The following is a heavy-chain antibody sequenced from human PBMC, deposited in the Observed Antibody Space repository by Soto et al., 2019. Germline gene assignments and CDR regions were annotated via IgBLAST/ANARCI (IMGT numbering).Heavy chain of an antibody. D-gene: IGHD5-18*01. CDR2: ISWDGGIT. CDR3: AKAGAYNYGSYFDY. J-gene: IGHJ4*02. Sequence: LXLSCAASGFTFDDYTMQWFRQAPGKGLEWVSLISWDGGITYYADSVKGRFTISRDNSKNSLYLQMNSLTTEDTALYYCAKAGAYNYGSYFDYWGQGTLVTGSS. CDR1: GFTFDDYT. V-gene: IGHV3-43*01.